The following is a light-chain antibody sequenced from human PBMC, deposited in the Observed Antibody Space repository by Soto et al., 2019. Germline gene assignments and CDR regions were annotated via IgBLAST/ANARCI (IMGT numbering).Light chain of an antibody. J-gene: IGKJ4*01. CDR3: QQYYSYPLT. Sequence: DIPMTQSPSTLSASVGERVTITCRASQSISSWLAWYQQKPGKAPKLLIYKASSLESGVPSRFSGSGSGTEFTLTISSLQPDDFATYYCQQYYSYPLTFGGGTKVEIK. CDR1: QSISSW. CDR2: KAS. V-gene: IGKV1-5*03.